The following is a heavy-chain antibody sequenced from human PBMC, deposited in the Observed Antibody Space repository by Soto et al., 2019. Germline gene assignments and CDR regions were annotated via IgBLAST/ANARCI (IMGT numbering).Heavy chain of an antibody. J-gene: IGHJ6*02. V-gene: IGHV1-18*01. Sequence: QGQLVQSGGEVKKPGASVKVSCKASGYTFTRYGISWVRQAPGQGLEWMGWISGYNGDTKFAQKFQVRVTMTIDTSTTTAYMELRSLTSADTAVYYCAKNGQPPYYSYGLDVWGQGTTVTVSS. CDR1: GYTFTRYG. CDR3: AKNGQPPYYSYGLDV. D-gene: IGHD2-8*01. CDR2: ISGYNGDT.